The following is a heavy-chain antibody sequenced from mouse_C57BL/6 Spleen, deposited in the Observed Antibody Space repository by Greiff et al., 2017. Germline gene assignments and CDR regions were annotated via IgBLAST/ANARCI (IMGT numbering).Heavy chain of an antibody. Sequence: QVQLQQSGAELAKPGASVKLSCKASGYTFTSYWMNWVKQRPGQGLEWIGYINPSSGYTKYNQKFKDKATVTADKSSSTAYMQLSSLTYEDSAVYYCARGDDGYFPWFAYWGQGALVTVSA. J-gene: IGHJ3*01. CDR2: INPSSGYT. CDR3: ARGDDGYFPWFAY. D-gene: IGHD2-3*01. V-gene: IGHV1-7*01. CDR1: GYTFTSYW.